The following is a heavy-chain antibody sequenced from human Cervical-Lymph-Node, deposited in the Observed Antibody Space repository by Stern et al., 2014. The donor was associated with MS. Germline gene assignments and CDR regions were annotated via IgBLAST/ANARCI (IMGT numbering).Heavy chain of an antibody. J-gene: IGHJ4*02. CDR2: ISADSGST. D-gene: IGHD5-24*01. CDR1: GYTFTNYG. CDR3: ARDKMHAFDS. Sequence: QVQLVQSGTEVKKPGASLIVSCKASGYTFTNYGLSWVRQAPGQGLDWLGWISADSGSTKYTQNLRDRLTLTRDTSTGTAYMDLRTLRAEDTAVYYCARDKMHAFDSWGQGTPVSVSS. V-gene: IGHV1-18*01.